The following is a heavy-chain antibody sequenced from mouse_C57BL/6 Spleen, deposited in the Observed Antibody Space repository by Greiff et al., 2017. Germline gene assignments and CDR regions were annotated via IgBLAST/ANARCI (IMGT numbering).Heavy chain of an antibody. CDR1: GYTFTSYW. CDR3: ARPHYYCSSLYWYFDV. V-gene: IGHV1-69*01. D-gene: IGHD1-1*01. J-gene: IGHJ1*03. CDR2: IDPSDSYT. Sequence: QVQLQQPGAELVMPGASVKLSCKASGYTFTSYWMHWVKQRPGQGLEWIGEIDPSDSYTNYNQKFKGKSTLTVDKSSSTAYMQLSSLTSEDSAFYYCARPHYYCSSLYWYFDVWGTGTTVTVSS.